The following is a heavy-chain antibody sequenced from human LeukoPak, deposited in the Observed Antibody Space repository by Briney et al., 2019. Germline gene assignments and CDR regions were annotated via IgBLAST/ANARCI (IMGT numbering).Heavy chain of an antibody. CDR1: GGSISSSSYY. J-gene: IGHJ4*02. CDR2: IYYSGST. V-gene: IGHV4-39*07. D-gene: IGHD3-10*01. CDR3: ARDRPHYYYGSGSYPPFDY. Sequence: SETLSLTCTVSGGSISSSSYYWGRIRQPPGKGLEWIGRIYYSGSTYYNPSLKSRVTISVDTSKNQFSLKLSSVTAADTAVYYCARDRPHYYYGSGSYPPFDYWGQGTLVTVSS.